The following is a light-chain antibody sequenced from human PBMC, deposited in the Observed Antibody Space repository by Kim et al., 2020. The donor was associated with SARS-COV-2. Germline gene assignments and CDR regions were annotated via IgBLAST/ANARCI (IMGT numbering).Light chain of an antibody. CDR2: GNT. V-gene: IGLV1-40*01. CDR1: SPNIGAGYD. CDR3: QSYDSSLSGSVV. Sequence: VTISCTGSSPNIGAGYDVHWYKQLPGTAPKLLIYGNTNRPSGVPDRFSGSKSGTSASLAITGLQAEDEADYYCQSYDSSLSGSVVFGGGTQLTVL. J-gene: IGLJ2*01.